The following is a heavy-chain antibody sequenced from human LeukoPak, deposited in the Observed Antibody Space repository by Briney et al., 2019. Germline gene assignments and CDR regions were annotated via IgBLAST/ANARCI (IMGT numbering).Heavy chain of an antibody. V-gene: IGHV3-48*01. Sequence: PGGSLRLSCAASGFTLNMYSMNWVRQAPGKGLEWVSYVSSSSNLIYYSDSVRGRFTISRDSATNSVSLQMNSLRVEDTAVYYCAREDGYCSGGSCYTWYYMDVWGKGTTVTVSS. CDR2: VSSSSNLI. CDR3: AREDGYCSGGSCYTWYYMDV. CDR1: GFTLNMYS. J-gene: IGHJ6*03. D-gene: IGHD2-15*01.